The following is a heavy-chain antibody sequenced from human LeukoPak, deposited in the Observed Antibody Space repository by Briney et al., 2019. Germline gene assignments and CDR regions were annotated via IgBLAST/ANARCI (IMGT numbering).Heavy chain of an antibody. J-gene: IGHJ4*02. V-gene: IGHV4-4*07. CDR2: IYTTGSS. D-gene: IGHD5-18*01. Sequence: SETLSLTCTVSGDSISGYHWSWIRQPAGKGLEWIGRIYTTGSSNYNPSLKSRITVSGDTSKNQFSLRLNSVTAADTAVYYCARSRYKSGSIDYWGQGTLVTVSS. CDR1: GDSISGYH. CDR3: ARSRYKSGSIDY.